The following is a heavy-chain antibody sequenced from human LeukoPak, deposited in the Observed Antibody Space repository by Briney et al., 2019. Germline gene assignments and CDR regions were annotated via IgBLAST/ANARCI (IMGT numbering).Heavy chain of an antibody. CDR2: IYYSGST. Sequence: SETLPFNWTVSGGSISSTYYYWGCIRQPPGKGLEWIGTIYYSGSTYYNPPLKSRVTISVDTSQNHFSLKLSSVTAADTAVYYCARGHYFASGNYYRGGFEPWGQ. J-gene: IGHJ5*02. CDR3: ARGHYFASGNYYRGGFEP. V-gene: IGHV4-39*02. D-gene: IGHD3-10*01. CDR1: GGSISSTYYY.